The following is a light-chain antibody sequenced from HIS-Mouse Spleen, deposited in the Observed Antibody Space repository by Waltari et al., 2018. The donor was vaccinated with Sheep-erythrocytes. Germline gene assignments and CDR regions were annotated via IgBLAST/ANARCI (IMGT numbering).Light chain of an antibody. CDR1: QSLLHSNGYNY. V-gene: IGKV2-28*01. J-gene: IGKJ1*01. CDR3: MQALQTPWT. Sequence: IVMTQSPLSLPVTPGAPPSISCRSSQSLLHSNGYNYLDWYLQKPGQSPQLLIYLGSNRASGVPDRFSGSGSGTDFTLKISRVEAEDVGVYYCMQALQTPWTFGQGTKVEIK. CDR2: LGS.